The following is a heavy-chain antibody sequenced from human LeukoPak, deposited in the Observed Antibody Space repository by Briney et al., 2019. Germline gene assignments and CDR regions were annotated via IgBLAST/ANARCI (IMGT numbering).Heavy chain of an antibody. D-gene: IGHD2-15*01. V-gene: IGHV1-24*01. CDR2: FDPEDGET. CDR1: GYTLTELS. Sequence: GASVKVSCKFSGYTLTELSMHWVRQAPGKGLEWMGGFDPEDGETIYAQKFQGRVTMTEDTSTDTAYMELSSLRSEDTAVYYCATSQVVVAATRNWFDPWGQGTLVTVSS. CDR3: ATSQVVVAATRNWFDP. J-gene: IGHJ5*02.